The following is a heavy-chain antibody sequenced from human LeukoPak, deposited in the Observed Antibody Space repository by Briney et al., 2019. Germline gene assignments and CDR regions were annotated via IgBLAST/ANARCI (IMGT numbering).Heavy chain of an antibody. Sequence: SGGPLRLSCAASGFTVSSSYMYWVRQAPGKGLEWVSFFYRGDSTYYAESVRGRFTISRDNSKNTLYLLMNSLIPEDTAVYYCAREVVSSPSYFDSWGQGTLVTVSS. CDR1: GFTVSSSY. CDR3: AREVVSSPSYFDS. D-gene: IGHD2-15*01. J-gene: IGHJ4*02. V-gene: IGHV3-53*01. CDR2: FYRGDST.